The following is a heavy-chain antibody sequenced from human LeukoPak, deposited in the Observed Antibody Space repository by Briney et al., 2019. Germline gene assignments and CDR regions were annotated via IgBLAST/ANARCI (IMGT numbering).Heavy chain of an antibody. Sequence: PGGSLRLSCTASGFTFGDYAMSRIRQAPGKGLEWVGFIRSKAYGETADYAASVKGRFTISRDDSKAIAHLQMNSLKTEDTAVYHCTRDRGAYNLYDYWGQGTLVTVSS. D-gene: IGHD1-1*01. CDR2: IRSKAYGETA. J-gene: IGHJ4*02. V-gene: IGHV3-49*03. CDR3: TRDRGAYNLYDY. CDR1: GFTFGDYA.